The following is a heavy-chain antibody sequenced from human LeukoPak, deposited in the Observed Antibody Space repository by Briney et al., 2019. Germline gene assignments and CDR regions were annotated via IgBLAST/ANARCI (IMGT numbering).Heavy chain of an antibody. D-gene: IGHD3-10*01. Sequence: QPGGSLRLSCAASGFTFSSYGMSWVRQAPGKGLEWVSAISGSGGRTYYADSVKGRFTISRDISKNTLYLQMNSLRAEDTAVYYCARVLSGRGSLYDYYYYMDVWGKGTTVTISS. J-gene: IGHJ6*03. CDR1: GFTFSSYG. V-gene: IGHV3-23*01. CDR2: ISGSGGRT. CDR3: ARVLSGRGSLYDYYYYMDV.